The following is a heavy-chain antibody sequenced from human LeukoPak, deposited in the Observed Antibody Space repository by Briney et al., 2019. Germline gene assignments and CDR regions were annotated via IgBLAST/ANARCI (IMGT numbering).Heavy chain of an antibody. D-gene: IGHD6-13*01. V-gene: IGHV3-23*01. Sequence: GGSLRLSCAASGFTFSRYWMHWVRQAPGKGLEWVSAISGSGGSTYYADSVKGRFTISRDNSMNTLYLQMNSLRAEDTAVYYCVKQGSSWRGLYYFDYWGQGTLVTVSS. CDR2: ISGSGGST. CDR1: GFTFSRYW. J-gene: IGHJ4*02. CDR3: VKQGSSWRGLYYFDY.